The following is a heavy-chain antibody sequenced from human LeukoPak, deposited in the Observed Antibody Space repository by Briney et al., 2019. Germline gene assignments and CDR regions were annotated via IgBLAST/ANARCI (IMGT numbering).Heavy chain of an antibody. CDR3: ARVAEAAAFDS. Sequence: GGSLRLSCAASGFTFSSYGMSWVRQAPGKGLEWVSSISRNSRYIYYADSMRGRFTISRDNAKNSLYLRMNSLKPEDTAVYYCARVAEAAAFDSWGQGTLVTVSS. CDR1: GFTFSSYG. J-gene: IGHJ4*02. V-gene: IGHV3-21*06. CDR2: ISRNSRYI. D-gene: IGHD6-13*01.